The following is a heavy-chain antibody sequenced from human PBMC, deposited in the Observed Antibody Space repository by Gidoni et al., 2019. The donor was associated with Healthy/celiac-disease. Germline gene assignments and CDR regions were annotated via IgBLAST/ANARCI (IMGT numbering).Heavy chain of an antibody. V-gene: IGHV4-39*01. D-gene: IGHD3-3*01. CDR2: IYYSGST. J-gene: IGHJ5*02. CDR1: GGSISSSSSY. CDR3: AKQEGDITIFGVVKMGYWFDP. Sequence: QLQLQESGPGLVKPSETLSLTCTVSGGSISSSSSYWGWIRQPPGKGLEWIGGIYYSGSTYHNPSLKSRVTISVDTSKNQFSLKLSSVTAADTAVYYCAKQEGDITIFGVVKMGYWFDPWGQGTLVTVSS.